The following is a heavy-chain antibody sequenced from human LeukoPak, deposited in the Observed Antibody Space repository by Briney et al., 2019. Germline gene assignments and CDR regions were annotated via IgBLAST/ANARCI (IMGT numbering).Heavy chain of an antibody. Sequence: NASETLSLTCAASGYSISSGYYWGWIRQPPGKGLEWIGSIYHSGSTYYNPSLKSRVTISVDTSKNQFSLKLSSVTAADTAVYYCAGPYDSSGYYYNDAFDIWGQGTMVTVSS. CDR1: GYSISSGYY. CDR2: IYHSGST. J-gene: IGHJ3*02. CDR3: AGPYDSSGYYYNDAFDI. V-gene: IGHV4-38-2*01. D-gene: IGHD3-22*01.